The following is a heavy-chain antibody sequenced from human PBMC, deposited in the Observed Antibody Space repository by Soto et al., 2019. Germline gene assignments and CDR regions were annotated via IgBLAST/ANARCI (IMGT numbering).Heavy chain of an antibody. J-gene: IGHJ4*02. CDR3: AKEVGLSGSYYISSSYYLDY. D-gene: IGHD1-26*01. CDR1: GFTFSSYG. CDR2: ISYDGSNT. Sequence: QVQLVESGGGVVQPGRSLRLSCAASGFTFSSYGMHWVRQAPGKGLEWVAIISYDGSNTYYADSVKGRFTISRDNSKNTLYLQMNSLRAEDTSVYYCAKEVGLSGSYYISSSYYLDYWGQGTLVTVSS. V-gene: IGHV3-30*18.